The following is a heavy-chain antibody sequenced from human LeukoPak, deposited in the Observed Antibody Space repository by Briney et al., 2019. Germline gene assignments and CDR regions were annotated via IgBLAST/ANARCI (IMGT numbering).Heavy chain of an antibody. J-gene: IGHJ3*02. CDR3: AARFRDGLDI. CDR1: GFTFSSSW. V-gene: IGHV3-74*01. CDR2: IASDGSST. Sequence: GGSLRLSCVASGFTFSSSWVPWVRQAPGKGLVWVSRIASDGSSTSYADSVKGRFAISRDNAKNTVYLQMNSLRAEDTAVYYCAARFRDGLDIWGQGTMVTVSS.